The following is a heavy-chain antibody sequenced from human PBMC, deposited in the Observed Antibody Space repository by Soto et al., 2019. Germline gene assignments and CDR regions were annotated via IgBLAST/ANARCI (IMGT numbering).Heavy chain of an antibody. D-gene: IGHD2-2*01. CDR1: GFTFSSYG. J-gene: IGHJ6*02. V-gene: IGHV3-30*18. CDR2: ISYDGSNK. Sequence: QVQLVESGGGVVQPGRSLRLSCAASGFTFSSYGMHWVRQAPGKGLEWVAVISYDGSNKYYADSVKGRFTISRDNSKNTLYLQMNSLRAEDTAVYYCAKEGPIVVVPAANYGMDVWGQGTTVTVSS. CDR3: AKEGPIVVVPAANYGMDV.